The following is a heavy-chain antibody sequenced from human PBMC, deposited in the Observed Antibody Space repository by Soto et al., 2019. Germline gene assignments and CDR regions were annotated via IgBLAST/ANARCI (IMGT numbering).Heavy chain of an antibody. CDR1: GYSFTSYW. Sequence: GESLKISCKVSGYSFTSYWIGWVRQMPGKGLEWMGIIYPGDSDTRYSPSFQGQVTISADKSISTAYLQWSSLKASDTAMYYCARPAMVSNHYYYGMDVWGQGTTVTVSS. CDR3: ARPAMVSNHYYYGMDV. CDR2: IYPGDSDT. V-gene: IGHV5-51*01. J-gene: IGHJ6*02. D-gene: IGHD5-18*01.